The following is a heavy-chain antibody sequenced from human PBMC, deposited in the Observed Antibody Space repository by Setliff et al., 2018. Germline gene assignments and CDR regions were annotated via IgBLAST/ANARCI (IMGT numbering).Heavy chain of an antibody. V-gene: IGHV4-59*08. J-gene: IGHJ6*03. Sequence: SETLSLTCNVSGGSISGYYWSWIRQPPGKGLEWIGNIYSSGSIKYNPSLRSRVTISVDTVKNQFSLRLSSLTAADTAVYYCARAPDSGTYYNLYPYYNDVWGKGTTVT. CDR1: GGSISGYY. CDR2: IYSSGSI. D-gene: IGHD1-26*01. CDR3: ARAPDSGTYYNLYPYYNDV.